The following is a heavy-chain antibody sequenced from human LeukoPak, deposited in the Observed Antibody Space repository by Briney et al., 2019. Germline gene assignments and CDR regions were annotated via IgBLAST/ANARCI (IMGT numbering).Heavy chain of an antibody. V-gene: IGHV1-69*13. D-gene: IGHD2-2*01. Sequence: SVKVSCKASGGTFSSYAISWVRQAPGQGLEWMGLIIPIFGTANYAQKFQGRVTITADESTSTAYMELSSLRSEDTAVYYCARDGYQLLEGDYYYGMDVWGKGTTVTVSS. CDR1: GGTFSSYA. J-gene: IGHJ6*04. CDR2: IIPIFGTA. CDR3: ARDGYQLLEGDYYYGMDV.